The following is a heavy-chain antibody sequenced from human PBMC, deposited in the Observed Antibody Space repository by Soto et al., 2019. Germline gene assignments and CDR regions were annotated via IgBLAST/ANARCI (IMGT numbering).Heavy chain of an antibody. CDR2: INHSGST. CDR3: ARSGWYGSWFDP. CDR1: GGSFSGYY. J-gene: IGHJ5*02. V-gene: IGHV4-34*01. D-gene: IGHD6-19*01. Sequence: SETLSLTCAVYGGSFSGYYWSWIRQPPGEGLEWIGEINHSGSTNYNPSLKSRVTISVDTSKNQFSLKLSSVTAADTAVYYCARSGWYGSWFDPWGQGTLVTVSS.